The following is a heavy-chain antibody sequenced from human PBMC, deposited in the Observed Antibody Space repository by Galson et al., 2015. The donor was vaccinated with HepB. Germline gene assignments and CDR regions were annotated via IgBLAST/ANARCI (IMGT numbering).Heavy chain of an antibody. V-gene: IGHV4-30-2*01. CDR2: IYHSGYT. Sequence: TLSLNCAVSGDSLSSGSSSWSWLRQPPGKGLEWIGYIYHSGYTKYSPSLKSRVTMSLDKSKNQCSLNLTSATAADTAVYYCARAERVLRFLEWFPGAFNLWGQGTMVTVSS. J-gene: IGHJ3*01. CDR3: ARAERVLRFLEWFPGAFNL. D-gene: IGHD3-3*01. CDR1: GDSLSSGSSS.